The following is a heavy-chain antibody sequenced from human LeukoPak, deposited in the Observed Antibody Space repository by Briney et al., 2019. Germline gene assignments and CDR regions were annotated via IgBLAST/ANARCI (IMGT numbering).Heavy chain of an antibody. CDR1: GFTFSNAW. Sequence: GGSLRLSCAASGFTFSNAWMSWVRQAPGKGLEWVGRIKSKTDGGTTDYAAPAKGRFTISRDDSKNTLYLQMNSLKTEDTAVYYCTTDVDIVATTYFDYWGQGTLVTVSS. CDR2: IKSKTDGGTT. V-gene: IGHV3-15*01. J-gene: IGHJ4*02. CDR3: TTDVDIVATTYFDY. D-gene: IGHD5-12*01.